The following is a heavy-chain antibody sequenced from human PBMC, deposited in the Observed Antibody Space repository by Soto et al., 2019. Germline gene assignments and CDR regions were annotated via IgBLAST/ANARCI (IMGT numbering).Heavy chain of an antibody. V-gene: IGHV4-4*02. CDR2: IYHSGST. Sequence: KASETLSLTCAVSGGSISISNWCSCVRQPPGKGLEWIGEIYHSGSTNYNPSLKSRVTISVDKSKNQFSLKLSSVTAADTAVYYCAREMRLLYYYYGMDVWGQGTTVTVSS. D-gene: IGHD6-25*01. J-gene: IGHJ6*02. CDR3: AREMRLLYYYYGMDV. CDR1: GGSISISNW.